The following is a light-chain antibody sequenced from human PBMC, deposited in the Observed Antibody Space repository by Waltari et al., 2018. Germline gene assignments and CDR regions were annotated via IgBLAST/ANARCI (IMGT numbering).Light chain of an antibody. CDR2: AAS. CDR3: QQSYSIPYT. V-gene: IGKV1-39*01. Sequence: DIQMTQSPSSLSASVGDRVTITCRANQSISTYLNWYQQRPGKAPKLLIYAASSLQSGVPSRFSGSGSGTDFTLTISSLQPEDFATFYCQQSYSIPYTFGQGTNLEIK. CDR1: QSISTY. J-gene: IGKJ2*01.